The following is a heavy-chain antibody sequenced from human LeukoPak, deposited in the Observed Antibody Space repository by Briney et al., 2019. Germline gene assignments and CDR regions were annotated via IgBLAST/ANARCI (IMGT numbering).Heavy chain of an antibody. CDR2: IHYSGST. D-gene: IGHD1-7*01. V-gene: IGHV4-61*01. CDR3: ARVPGGGTAAN. J-gene: IGHJ3*01. Sequence: KPSETLSLNCTVSGGSVSSGSYYWSWIRQPPGKGLDWIGYIHYSGSTNYSPSLKSRVTISVDTSKNQFSLKLSSVTAADTAVYCCARVPGGGTAANWGQGTMVTVSS. CDR1: GGSVSSGSYY.